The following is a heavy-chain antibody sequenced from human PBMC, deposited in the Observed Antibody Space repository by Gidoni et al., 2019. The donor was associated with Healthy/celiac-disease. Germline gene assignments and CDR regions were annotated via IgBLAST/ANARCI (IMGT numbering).Heavy chain of an antibody. Sequence: QVQLQESGPGLVKPSETLSLTCTVSGGSISSYYWSWLRQPPGKGLEWIGYIYYSGSTNYNPSLKSRVTISVDTSKNQFSLKLSSVTAADTAVYYCARDYSNYGYGMDVWGQGTTVTVSS. V-gene: IGHV4-59*01. J-gene: IGHJ6*02. CDR1: GGSISSYY. CDR2: IYYSGST. D-gene: IGHD4-4*01. CDR3: ARDYSNYGYGMDV.